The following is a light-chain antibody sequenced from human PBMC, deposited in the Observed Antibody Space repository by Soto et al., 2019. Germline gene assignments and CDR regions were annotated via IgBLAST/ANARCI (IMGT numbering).Light chain of an antibody. CDR1: NIGSKS. V-gene: IGLV3-21*02. Sequence: SYELTQPPSVSVAPGQTARITCGGNNIGSKSVHWYQQKPGQAPVLVVYDDSGRPSGIPERFSGSNSGNTATLTISRVEAGDEADYYCQVWDSSSGVFGGGTQLTVL. CDR2: DDS. CDR3: QVWDSSSGV. J-gene: IGLJ2*01.